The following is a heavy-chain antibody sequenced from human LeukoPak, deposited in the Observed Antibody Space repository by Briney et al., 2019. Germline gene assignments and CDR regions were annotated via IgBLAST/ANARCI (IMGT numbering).Heavy chain of an antibody. CDR1: GYTFTSYY. J-gene: IGHJ4*02. CDR3: ARDPRWSYDSSGYSNY. V-gene: IGHV1-46*01. CDR2: INPSGGST. Sequence: GASVKVSCKASGYTFTSYYMHWVRQAPGQGLEWMGIINPSGGSTSYAQKFQGRVTMTRDTSTSTAYMELRSLRSDDTAVYYCARDPRWSYDSSGYSNYWGQGTLVTVSS. D-gene: IGHD3-22*01.